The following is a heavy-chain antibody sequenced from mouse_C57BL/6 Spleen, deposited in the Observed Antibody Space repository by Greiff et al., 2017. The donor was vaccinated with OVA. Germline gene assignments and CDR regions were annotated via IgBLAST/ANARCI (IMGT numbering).Heavy chain of an antibody. V-gene: IGHV1-22*01. Sequence: EVQLQQSGPELVKPGASVKMSCKASGYTFTDYNMHWVKQSHGKSLEWIGYINPNNGGTSYNQKFKGKATLTVNKSSSTAYMELRSLTSEDSAVYYCAREDYSNYLLFYWGQGTTLTVSS. D-gene: IGHD2-5*01. CDR3: AREDYSNYLLFY. CDR2: INPNNGGT. J-gene: IGHJ2*01. CDR1: GYTFTDYN.